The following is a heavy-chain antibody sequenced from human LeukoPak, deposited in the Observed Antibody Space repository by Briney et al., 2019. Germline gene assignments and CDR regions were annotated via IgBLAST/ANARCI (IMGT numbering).Heavy chain of an antibody. CDR2: IKDDESQK. J-gene: IGHJ4*02. CDR3: ARDRGGKDF. V-gene: IGHV3-7*01. CDR1: GFVFSSYW. Sequence: PGGSLRLSCTASGFVFSSYWMSWVGQAPGKGREGVANIKDDESQKYYGDSVKGRFTISRDNAKKSLYLQMNSLRADDTAVYYCARDRGGKDFWGQGTLVVVSS. D-gene: IGHD1-1*01.